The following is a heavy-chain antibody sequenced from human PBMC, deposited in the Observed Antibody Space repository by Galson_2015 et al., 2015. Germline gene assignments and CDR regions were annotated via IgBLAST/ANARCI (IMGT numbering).Heavy chain of an antibody. V-gene: IGHV1-46*01. CDR2: INPSGGST. Sequence: SVKVSCKASGYTFTSYYMHWVRQTPGQGLEWMGIINPSGGSTSYAQKFQGRVTMTRDTSTSTVYMELSSLRSEDTAVYYCAISLRNRNSGPYSYYYGIVVWGPGTPVTAS. D-gene: IGHD1-14*01. CDR1: GYTFTSYY. J-gene: IGHJ6*02. CDR3: AISLRNRNSGPYSYYYGIVV.